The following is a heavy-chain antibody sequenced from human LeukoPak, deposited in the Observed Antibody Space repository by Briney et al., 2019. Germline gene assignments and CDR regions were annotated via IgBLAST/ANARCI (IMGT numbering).Heavy chain of an antibody. CDR1: GFTFSSYW. CDR3: ARAGNSGYGKIDY. V-gene: IGHV3-74*01. D-gene: IGHD5-12*01. Sequence: GGSLRLSCAASGFTFSSYWMHWARQAPGKGLVWVSRINSDGSSTSYADSVKGRFTISRDNAKNTLYLQMNSLRAEDTAVYYCARAGNSGYGKIDYWGQGTLVTVSS. CDR2: INSDGSST. J-gene: IGHJ4*02.